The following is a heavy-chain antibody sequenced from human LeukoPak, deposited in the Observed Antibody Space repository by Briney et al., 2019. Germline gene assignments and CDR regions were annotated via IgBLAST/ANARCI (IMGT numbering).Heavy chain of an antibody. CDR1: GYTFTGYY. D-gene: IGHD2-2*01. J-gene: IGHJ4*02. Sequence: ASVKVSCKASGYTFTGYYMHWVRQAPGQGLEWMGWINPNSGNTNYAQKLQGRVTMTTDTSTSTAYMELRSLRSDDTAVYYCARAQRDYWGQGTLVTVSS. CDR3: ARAQRDY. V-gene: IGHV1-18*04. CDR2: INPNSGNT.